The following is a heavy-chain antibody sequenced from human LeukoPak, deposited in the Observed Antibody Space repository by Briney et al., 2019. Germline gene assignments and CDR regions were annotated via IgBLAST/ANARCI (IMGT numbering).Heavy chain of an antibody. CDR3: AKDFYSSTSGGSVF. CDR2: IWHDGSNK. CDR1: GFTVSSNY. J-gene: IGHJ4*02. D-gene: IGHD6-6*01. V-gene: IGHV3-33*06. Sequence: GGSLRLSCAASGFTVSSNYMSWVRQAPGKGLEWVANIWHDGSNKFYADSVRGRFTISRDNSKTTLYLQMNSLRAEDTAVYYCAKDFYSSTSGGSVFWGQGTLVTVSS.